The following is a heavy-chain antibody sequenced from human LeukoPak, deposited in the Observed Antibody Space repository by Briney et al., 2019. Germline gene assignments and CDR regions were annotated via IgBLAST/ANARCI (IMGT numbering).Heavy chain of an antibody. CDR3: ARQSGITIFGVVIINAFDI. Sequence: PSETLSLTCAVYGGSFSGYYWSWIRQPPGKGLEWIGEINHSGSTNYNPSLKSRVTISVDTSKNQFSLKLSSVTAADTAVYYCARQSGITIFGVVIINAFDIWGQGTMVTVSS. V-gene: IGHV4-34*01. CDR1: GGSFSGYY. CDR2: INHSGST. D-gene: IGHD3-3*01. J-gene: IGHJ3*02.